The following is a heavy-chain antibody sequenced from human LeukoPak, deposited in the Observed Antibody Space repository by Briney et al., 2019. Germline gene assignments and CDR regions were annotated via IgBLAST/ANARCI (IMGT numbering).Heavy chain of an antibody. V-gene: IGHV4-39*01. CDR2: ISYSGIT. Sequence: SETLSLTCTVFGVALTTSGYYGAWIRQPPGGGLEWIGSISYSGITYYKPSLRGRVTTWANTPKNQSSLKLRSVTAADTAVYYCARHNDYASLMDVWGQGTTVTVSS. J-gene: IGHJ6*02. CDR1: GVALTTSGYY. D-gene: IGHD2-2*01. CDR3: ARHNDYASLMDV.